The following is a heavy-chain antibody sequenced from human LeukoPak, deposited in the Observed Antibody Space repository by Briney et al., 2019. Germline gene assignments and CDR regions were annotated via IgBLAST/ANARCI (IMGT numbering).Heavy chain of an antibody. CDR3: ARDPEWLPLDY. Sequence: GGSLRLSCAASGFTFSSYSMNWVRQAPGKGLEWVSSTSSSSSYIYYADSVKGRFTISRDNAKNSLYLQMNSLRAEDTAVYYCARDPEWLPLDYWGQGTLVTVSS. CDR2: TSSSSSYI. J-gene: IGHJ4*02. D-gene: IGHD6-19*01. CDR1: GFTFSSYS. V-gene: IGHV3-21*01.